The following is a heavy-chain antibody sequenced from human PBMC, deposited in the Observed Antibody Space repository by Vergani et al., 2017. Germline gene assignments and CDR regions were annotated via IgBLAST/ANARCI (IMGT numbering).Heavy chain of an antibody. Sequence: QLVQSGAEVKKPGASVKVSCKASGYTFTSSAVQWVRQARGQRLEWIGWIVVGSGNTNYAQKFQERVTITRDMSTSTAYMELSSLRSEDTAVYYCAADLYLEWLVPNWFDPWGQGTRVTGSS. CDR2: IVVGSGNT. V-gene: IGHV1-58*01. CDR1: GYTFTSSA. D-gene: IGHD3-3*01. CDR3: AADLYLEWLVPNWFDP. J-gene: IGHJ5*02.